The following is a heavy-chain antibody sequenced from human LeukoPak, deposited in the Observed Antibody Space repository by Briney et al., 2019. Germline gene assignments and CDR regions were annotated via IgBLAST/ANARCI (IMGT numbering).Heavy chain of an antibody. V-gene: IGHV4-38-2*02. CDR3: ARGSPYCSGGSCYSW. J-gene: IGHJ4*02. Sequence: PSETLSLTCTVSGYSISSGYYWGWIRQPPGKGLEWIGSIYHSGSTYYNPSLKSRVTISVDTSKNQFSLKLSSVTAADTAVYYCARGSPYCSGGSCYSWWGQGTLVTVSS. CDR2: IYHSGST. CDR1: GYSISSGYY. D-gene: IGHD2-15*01.